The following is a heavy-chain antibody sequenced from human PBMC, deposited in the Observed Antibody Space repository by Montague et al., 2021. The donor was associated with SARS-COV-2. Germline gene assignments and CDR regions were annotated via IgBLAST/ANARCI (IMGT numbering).Heavy chain of an antibody. Sequence: SETLSLTCAVSGVSISGRNWWSWIRQPPGKGLEWIGEIYNSGSANYSPSLRGRVTISVDKSKNQFSPNMTSATAADTAVYYCVRVPPSVSATGGNYYYGLDVWGQGTSITVSS. V-gene: IGHV4-4*02. CDR2: IYNSGSA. CDR3: VRVPPSVSATGGNYYYGLDV. J-gene: IGHJ6*02. CDR1: GVSISGRNW. D-gene: IGHD2-8*01.